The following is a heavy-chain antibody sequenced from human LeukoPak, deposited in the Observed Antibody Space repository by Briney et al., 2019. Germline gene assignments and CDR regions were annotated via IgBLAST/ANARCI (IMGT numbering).Heavy chain of an antibody. CDR2: ICSSSSYI. D-gene: IGHD2-2*02. J-gene: IGHJ5*02. V-gene: IGHV3-21*01. CDR3: ARDHCSSTSCYTGPNWFDP. CDR1: LFTFSSYS. Sequence: GGSLRLSRAASLFTFSSYSMNWVRQAPRKGVEWVSSICSSSSYIYYADSVKGRFTISRDNAKNSLSLQMNSLRAEDTAVYYCARDHCSSTSCYTGPNWFDPWGQGTLVTVS.